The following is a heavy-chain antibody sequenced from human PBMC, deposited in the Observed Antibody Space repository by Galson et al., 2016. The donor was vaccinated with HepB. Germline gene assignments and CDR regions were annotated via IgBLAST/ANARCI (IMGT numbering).Heavy chain of an antibody. CDR2: ISAYNGDT. Sequence: SVKVSCKASGYTFTTYGVSWVRQAPGQGLAWMGWISAYNGDTNYAHEVQGRVTMTTDTSTSTAYMALRSLRADDTATYYCARDRPTILGVQPPVDYWGQGTLVTVSS. J-gene: IGHJ4*02. D-gene: IGHD3-3*01. V-gene: IGHV1-18*04. CDR1: GYTFTTYG. CDR3: ARDRPTILGVQPPVDY.